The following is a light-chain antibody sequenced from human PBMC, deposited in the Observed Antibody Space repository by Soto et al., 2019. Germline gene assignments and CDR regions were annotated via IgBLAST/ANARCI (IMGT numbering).Light chain of an antibody. V-gene: IGKV1-9*01. Sequence: DIQLTQSPSFLSASVGDRVTITCRASQGSSSYLAWYQQRPGKAPKLLIYAASSLQTGVPSRFSGSGSGTEFTLTISSLQPEDFATYYCQQLHTFGPGTKVETK. CDR1: QGSSSY. CDR3: QQLHT. CDR2: AAS. J-gene: IGKJ3*01.